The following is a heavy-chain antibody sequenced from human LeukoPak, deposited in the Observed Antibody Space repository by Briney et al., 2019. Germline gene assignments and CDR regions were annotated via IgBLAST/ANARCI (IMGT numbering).Heavy chain of an antibody. Sequence: GGSLRLSCAASGFTFSNSAMSWVRQAPGKGLEWVSSISTSSGSPYYADSVKGRFTISRDNSKNTLYLQMNSLRAEDTAVYYCAKLAEQQLVPSTFLDYWGQGTLVTVSS. CDR2: ISTSSGSP. J-gene: IGHJ4*02. V-gene: IGHV3-23*01. CDR3: AKLAEQQLVPSTFLDY. D-gene: IGHD6-13*01. CDR1: GFTFSNSA.